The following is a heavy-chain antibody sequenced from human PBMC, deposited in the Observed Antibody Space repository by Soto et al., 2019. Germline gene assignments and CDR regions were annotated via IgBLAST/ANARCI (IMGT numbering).Heavy chain of an antibody. J-gene: IGHJ4*02. CDR1: GYTFTGYY. CDR2: INPNSGGT. Sequence: GASVKVSCKASGYTFTGYYMHWVRQAPGQVLEWMGWINPNSGGTNYAQKFQGWVTMTRDTSISTAYMELSRLRSDDTAVYYCARGNYDFWSGIPSPPDYWGQGTLVTVSS. CDR3: ARGNYDFWSGIPSPPDY. D-gene: IGHD3-3*01. V-gene: IGHV1-2*04.